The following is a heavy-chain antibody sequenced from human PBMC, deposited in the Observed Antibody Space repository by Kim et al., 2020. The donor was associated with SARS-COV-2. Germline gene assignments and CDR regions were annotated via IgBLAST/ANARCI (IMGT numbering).Heavy chain of an antibody. V-gene: IGHV1-46*01. Sequence: ASVKVSCKASGYTFTSYYMHWVRQAPGQGLEWMGIINPSGGSTSYAQKFQGRVTMTRDTSTSTVYMELSSLRSEDTAVYYCAREFPDYYGSGSYYRDYYYYYGMDVWGQGTTVTVSS. CDR1: GYTFTSYY. CDR3: AREFPDYYGSGSYYRDYYYYYGMDV. J-gene: IGHJ6*02. D-gene: IGHD3-10*01. CDR2: INPSGGST.